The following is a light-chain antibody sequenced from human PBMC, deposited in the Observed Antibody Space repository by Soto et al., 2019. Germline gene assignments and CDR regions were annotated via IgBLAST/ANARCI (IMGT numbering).Light chain of an antibody. CDR1: QSVSSS. CDR2: AAS. J-gene: IGKJ1*01. V-gene: IGKV3-11*01. Sequence: EIVWTQSPATLSLSPGERATLSCRASQSVSSSLAWYQQKAGQAPRLLIYAASHRSTGIPARFSGSGAGTDFSLTISSLEPEDFAVYYCQQRSNWPRTFGQGTKVEIK. CDR3: QQRSNWPRT.